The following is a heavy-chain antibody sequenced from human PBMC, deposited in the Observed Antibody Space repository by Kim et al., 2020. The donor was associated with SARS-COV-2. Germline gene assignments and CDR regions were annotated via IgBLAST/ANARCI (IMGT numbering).Heavy chain of an antibody. V-gene: IGHV1-2*02. Sequence: ASVKVSCKASGYTFTGYYMHWVRQAPGQGLEWMGWINPNSGGTNYAQKFQGRVTMTRDTSISTAYMELSRLRSDDTAVYYCARSRGSFISPNPESLGSLPDYWGQGTLVTVSS. CDR3: ARSRGSFISPNPESLGSLPDY. J-gene: IGHJ4*02. CDR2: INPNSGGT. D-gene: IGHD1-26*01. CDR1: GYTFTGYY.